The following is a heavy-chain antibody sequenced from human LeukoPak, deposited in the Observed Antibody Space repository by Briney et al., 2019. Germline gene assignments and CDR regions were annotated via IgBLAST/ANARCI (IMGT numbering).Heavy chain of an antibody. J-gene: IGHJ5*02. V-gene: IGHV4-61*05. CDR3: ARDYYGSGSYP. Sequence: SETLSLTCTVSGGSISSSSYYWGWIRQPPGKGLEWIGYIYYSGSTNYNPSLKSRVTISVDTSKNQFSLKLSSVTAADTAVYYCARDYYGSGSYPWGQGTLVTVSS. CDR1: GGSISSSSYY. CDR2: IYYSGST. D-gene: IGHD3-10*01.